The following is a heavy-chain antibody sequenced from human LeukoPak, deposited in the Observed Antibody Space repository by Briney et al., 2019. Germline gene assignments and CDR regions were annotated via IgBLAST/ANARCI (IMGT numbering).Heavy chain of an antibody. Sequence: ASVKVSCKASGYTFIGYYMHWVRQAPGQGLEWMGWINPNSGGTNYAQKFQGRVTMTRDTSISTAYMELSRLRSDDTAVYYCARDRAAAMEYYYMDVWGKGTTVTVSS. CDR2: INPNSGGT. CDR3: ARDRAAAMEYYYMDV. V-gene: IGHV1-2*02. J-gene: IGHJ6*03. CDR1: GYTFIGYY. D-gene: IGHD2-2*01.